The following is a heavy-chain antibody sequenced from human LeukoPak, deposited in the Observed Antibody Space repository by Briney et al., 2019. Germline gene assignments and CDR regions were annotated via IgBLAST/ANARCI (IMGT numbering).Heavy chain of an antibody. J-gene: IGHJ4*02. CDR3: ARDRREYSSGWYFDQ. Sequence: PGRSLRLSCVVSGFSFSSYAMHWVRQAPGKGLEWVAVISHDGINKYYADSVKGRFTISRDISKNTQYVQMNSLRGEDTAVYYCARDRREYSSGWYFDQWGQGILVTVSS. V-gene: IGHV3-30*04. D-gene: IGHD6-19*01. CDR1: GFSFSSYA. CDR2: ISHDGINK.